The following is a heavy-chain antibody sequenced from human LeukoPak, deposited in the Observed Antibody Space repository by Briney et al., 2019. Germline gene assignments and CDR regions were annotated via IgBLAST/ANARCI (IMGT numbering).Heavy chain of an antibody. CDR2: ISYDGSNK. CDR1: GFTFSSYG. Sequence: GRSLRLSCAASGFTFSSYGMHWVRQAPGKGLGWVAVISYDGSNKYYADSVKGRFTISRDNSKNTLYLQMNSLRAEDTAVYYCAKYGFNWGVGATRYYYYYYGMDVWGQGTTVTVSS. CDR3: AKYGFNWGVGATRYYYYYYGMDV. D-gene: IGHD1-26*01. J-gene: IGHJ6*02. V-gene: IGHV3-30*18.